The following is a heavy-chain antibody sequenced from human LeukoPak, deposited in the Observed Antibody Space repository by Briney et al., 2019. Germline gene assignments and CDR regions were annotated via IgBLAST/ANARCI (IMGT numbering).Heavy chain of an antibody. V-gene: IGHV3-33*01. Sequence: PGGSLRLSCAASGFTFSSYGMHWVRQAPGKGLEWVAVIWYDGSNKYYADSVKGRFTTSRDNSKNTLYLQMNSLRAEDTAVYYCARDLISSSWYEEYFQHWGQGTLVTVSS. CDR1: GFTFSSYG. CDR3: ARDLISSSWYEEYFQH. CDR2: IWYDGSNK. J-gene: IGHJ1*01. D-gene: IGHD6-13*01.